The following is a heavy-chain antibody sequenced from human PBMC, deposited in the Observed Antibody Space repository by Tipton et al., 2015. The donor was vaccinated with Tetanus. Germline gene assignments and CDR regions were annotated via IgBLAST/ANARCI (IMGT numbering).Heavy chain of an antibody. CDR3: ARDSSLGSNSWAFDL. CDR1: GAPVTSGRHH. J-gene: IGHJ3*01. V-gene: IGHV4-61*01. D-gene: IGHD4-23*01. CDR2: VSDSGST. Sequence: TLSLTCSVSGAPVTSGRHHWSWIRLAPGRGLEWIGFVSDSGSTNYNPSVRGRVAISLDTSKNQFSLELTSVTAADTAVYYCARDSSLGSNSWAFDLWGRVTTVTVSS.